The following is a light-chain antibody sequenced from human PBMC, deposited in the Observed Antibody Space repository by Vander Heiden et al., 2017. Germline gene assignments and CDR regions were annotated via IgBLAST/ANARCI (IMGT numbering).Light chain of an antibody. CDR2: GNN. J-gene: IGLJ2*01. Sequence: QSVLTQPPSVSGAPGERLTISCTGSSANIGARYDVHWYQHLPGTAPKLLIYGNNNRPSGVPDRFSGSRSGTSASLAITGLQAEDEADYYCQSYDSSLSGVVFGGGTKLTVL. V-gene: IGLV1-40*01. CDR3: QSYDSSLSGVV. CDR1: SANIGARYD.